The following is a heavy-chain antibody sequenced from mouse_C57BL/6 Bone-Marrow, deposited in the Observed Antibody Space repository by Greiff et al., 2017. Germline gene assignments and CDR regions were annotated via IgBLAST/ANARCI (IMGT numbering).Heavy chain of an antibody. CDR3: SIHEGDYAGN. CDR1: GFTFSSYG. CDR2: ISSGGSYH. D-gene: IGHD2-4*01. V-gene: IGHV5-6*01. J-gene: IGHJ2*01. Sequence: EVQRVESGGDLVKPGGSLKLSCAASGFTFSSYGMSWVRQTPDKRLEWVATISSGGSYHYYADSVKGRFTISRDNAKNNLYLQMSGLMSEDTAMYCCSIHEGDYAGNWGQGTTLTVSS.